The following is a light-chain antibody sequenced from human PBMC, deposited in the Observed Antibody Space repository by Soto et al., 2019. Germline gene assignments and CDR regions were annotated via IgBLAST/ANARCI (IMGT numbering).Light chain of an antibody. Sequence: EIVMTQSPATLSLYPGERATLSCGASQNVGRSLAWFQQTPGQPPRLLIYDASTRAAGIPARFSGSGSGAAFTLTISSLEPEDSAVYYCQQRYTWVTFGGGTKLEIK. CDR3: QQRYTWVT. V-gene: IGKV3-11*01. CDR1: QNVGRS. J-gene: IGKJ4*01. CDR2: DAS.